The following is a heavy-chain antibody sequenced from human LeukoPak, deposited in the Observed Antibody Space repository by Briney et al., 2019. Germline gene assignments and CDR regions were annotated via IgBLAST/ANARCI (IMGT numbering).Heavy chain of an antibody. CDR2: ISAYNGNT. Sequence: AASVKVSCKASGYTFTSYGISWVRQAPGQGLEWMGWISAYNGNTNYAQKLQGRVTMTTDTSTSTAYMELRSLRSDDTAVYYCARGYSSSWYGVWYFDYWGQGTLVTVSS. D-gene: IGHD6-13*01. CDR3: ARGYSSSWYGVWYFDY. V-gene: IGHV1-18*01. J-gene: IGHJ4*02. CDR1: GYTFTSYG.